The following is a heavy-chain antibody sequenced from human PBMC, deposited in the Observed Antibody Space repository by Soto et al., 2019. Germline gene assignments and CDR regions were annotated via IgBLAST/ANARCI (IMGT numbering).Heavy chain of an antibody. CDR1: GVSISSYY. J-gene: IGHJ6*02. Sequence: SDTLSLTCTVSGVSISSYYWSWIRQPPWKGLEWIGYIYYSGSTNYNPSIKSRVTISVDTSKNQFSLKLSSVTAADTAVYYCARPLYSYGPMDVWGQGTTVTVS. CDR3: ARPLYSYGPMDV. V-gene: IGHV4-59*01. CDR2: IYYSGST. D-gene: IGHD5-18*01.